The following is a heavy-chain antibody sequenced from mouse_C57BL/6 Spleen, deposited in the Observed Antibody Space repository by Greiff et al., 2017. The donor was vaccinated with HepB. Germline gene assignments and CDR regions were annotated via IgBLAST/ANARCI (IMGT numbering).Heavy chain of an antibody. D-gene: IGHD2-2*01. CDR1: GYTFTDYY. CDR2: INPNNGGT. V-gene: IGHV1-26*01. CDR3: ARESTMVTTGEFAY. Sequence: EVQLQQSGPELVKPGASVKISCKASGYTFTDYYMNWVKQSHGKSLEWIGDINPNNGGTSYNQKFKGKATLTVDKSSSTAYMELRSLTSEDSAVYYCARESTMVTTGEFAYWGQGTLVTVSA. J-gene: IGHJ3*01.